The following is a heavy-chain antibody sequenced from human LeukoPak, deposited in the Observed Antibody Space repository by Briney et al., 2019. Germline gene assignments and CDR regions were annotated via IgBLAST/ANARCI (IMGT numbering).Heavy chain of an antibody. J-gene: IGHJ4*02. CDR2: INPNSGGT. CDR3: ARVGFTMVRGVIIPLGY. D-gene: IGHD3-10*01. Sequence: ASVKVSCKASGYTFTGYYMHWVRQAPGQGLEWMGWINPNSGGTNYAQKFQGRVTMTRDTSISTAYMELSRLRSDDTAVYYCARVGFTMVRGVIIPLGYWGQGTLVTVSS. V-gene: IGHV1-2*02. CDR1: GYTFTGYY.